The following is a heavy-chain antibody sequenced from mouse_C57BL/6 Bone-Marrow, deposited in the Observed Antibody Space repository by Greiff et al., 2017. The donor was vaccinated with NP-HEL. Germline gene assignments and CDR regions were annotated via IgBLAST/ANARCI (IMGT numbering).Heavy chain of an antibody. J-gene: IGHJ1*03. CDR1: GYSITSGYF. D-gene: IGHD1-1*01. V-gene: IGHV3-6*01. CDR2: ISYDGSN. Sequence: EVKLMESGPGLVKPSQSLSLTCSVTGYSITSGYFWNWLRPFPGNKLEWMGYISYDGSNNYKPSLKNRISITRDTSKNQFFLKLNSVTTEDTATDYCARNYGSSHGYFDVWGTGTTVTVSS. CDR3: ARNYGSSHGYFDV.